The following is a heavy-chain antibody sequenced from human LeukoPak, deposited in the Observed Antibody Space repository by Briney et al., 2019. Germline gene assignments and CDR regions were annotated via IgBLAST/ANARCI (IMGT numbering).Heavy chain of an antibody. V-gene: IGHV1-69*13. CDR1: GGTFSSYA. CDR3: ATFSQAYYYGSGSYKGLDY. J-gene: IGHJ4*02. D-gene: IGHD3-10*01. CDR2: IIPIFGTA. Sequence: GASVKVSCKASGGTFSSYAISWVRQAPGQGLEWMGGIIPIFGTANYAQKFQGRVTITADESTSTAYMELSSLRSEDTAVYYCATFSQAYYYGSGSYKGLDYWGQGTLVTVSS.